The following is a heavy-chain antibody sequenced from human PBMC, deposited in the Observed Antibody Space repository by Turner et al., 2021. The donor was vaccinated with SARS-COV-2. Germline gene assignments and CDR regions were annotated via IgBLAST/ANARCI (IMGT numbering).Heavy chain of an antibody. Sequence: EVQLVESGGGLVQPGGSLRLSCAASGFTFSSYEMNWVRQAPGKGLEWVSYSSRSGSTIYYADSVKGRFTISRDNAKKSLYLQMNSLRAEDTAVYYCARGTVAAAGIAFDYWGQGTLVTVSS. CDR3: ARGTVAAAGIAFDY. CDR2: SSRSGSTI. J-gene: IGHJ4*02. V-gene: IGHV3-48*03. D-gene: IGHD6-13*01. CDR1: GFTFSSYE.